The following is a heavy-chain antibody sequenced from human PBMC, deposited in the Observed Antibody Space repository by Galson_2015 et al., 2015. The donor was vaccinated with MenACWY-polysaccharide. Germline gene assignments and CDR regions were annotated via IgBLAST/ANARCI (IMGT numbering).Heavy chain of an antibody. CDR1: GFTFSTYW. V-gene: IGHV3-74*01. J-gene: IGHJ4*02. D-gene: IGHD5-12*01. CDR3: ARGYSGYD. Sequence: LRLSCAASGFTFSTYWTRWVRQAPGKGLVWVSRIKSDGSSTSYADSVKGRFTISRDNAKNTLYLQMNSLRAEDTAVYYCARGYSGYDWGQGTLVTVSS. CDR2: IKSDGSST.